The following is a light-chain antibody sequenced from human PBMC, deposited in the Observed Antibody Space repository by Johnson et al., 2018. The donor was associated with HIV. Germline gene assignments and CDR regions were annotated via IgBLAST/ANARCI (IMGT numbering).Light chain of an antibody. J-gene: IGLJ1*01. CDR3: GTWDSSLSVYV. V-gene: IGLV1-51*02. CDR2: ENN. CDR1: SSNIGNNY. Sequence: QSVLTQPPSVSAAPGQKVTISCSASSSNIGNNYVSWYQQLPGTAPKLLIYENNQRSSGIPDRFSGSKSATSATLGITGLQTGDEADYYCGTWDSSLSVYVFGTGTKVTVL.